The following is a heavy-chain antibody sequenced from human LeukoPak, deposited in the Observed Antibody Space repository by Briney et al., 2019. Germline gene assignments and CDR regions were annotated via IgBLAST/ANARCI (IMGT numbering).Heavy chain of an antibody. CDR1: GGSFSGYY. J-gene: IGHJ4*02. V-gene: IGHV4-34*01. Sequence: PSETLSLTCAVYGGSFSGYYWSWIRQPPGKGLEWIGEINHSGSTNYNPSLKSRVTTSVDTSKNQFSLKLSSVTAADTAVYYCARGDLGYCSSTSCYTAGPYYFDYWGQGTLGTVSS. CDR3: ARGDLGYCSSTSCYTAGPYYFDY. D-gene: IGHD2-2*02. CDR2: INHSGST.